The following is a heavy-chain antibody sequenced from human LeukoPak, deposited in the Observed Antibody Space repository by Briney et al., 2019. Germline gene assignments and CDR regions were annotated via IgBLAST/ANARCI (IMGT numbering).Heavy chain of an antibody. CDR1: GFIFSSYT. Sequence: GGSPTVSCEASGFIFSSYTMNWIRQAPGKGLEWVASINSGSTNPYYADSVKGRFTISRDDAKKSLYLQMTSLRVEDTSVYYCARDFLAAGDYWGQGTLVTVSS. V-gene: IGHV3-21*01. D-gene: IGHD6-13*01. J-gene: IGHJ4*02. CDR2: INSGSTNP. CDR3: ARDFLAAGDY.